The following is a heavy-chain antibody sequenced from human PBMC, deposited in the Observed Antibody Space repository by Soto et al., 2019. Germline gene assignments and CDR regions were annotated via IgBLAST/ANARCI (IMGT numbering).Heavy chain of an antibody. Sequence: QTGGSLRLSCAASGFTFSSYAMHWVRQAPGKGLEWVAVISYDGSNKYYADSVRGRFTISRDNSKNTLYLQMNSLRAEDTAVYYCAKPKTYYDVGSDAFDIWGQGTMVTVSS. V-gene: IGHV3-30-3*02. CDR1: GFTFSSYA. CDR2: ISYDGSNK. D-gene: IGHD3-22*01. J-gene: IGHJ3*02. CDR3: AKPKTYYDVGSDAFDI.